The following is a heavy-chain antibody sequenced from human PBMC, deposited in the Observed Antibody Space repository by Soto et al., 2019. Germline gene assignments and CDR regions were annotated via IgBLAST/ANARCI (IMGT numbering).Heavy chain of an antibody. D-gene: IGHD2-2*01. V-gene: IGHV1-8*01. CDR2: MNPNSGNT. CDR1: GYTFTSYD. CDR3: ASLASSSSTSCFPPLNFYYCLYG. J-gene: IGHJ6*03. Sequence: ASVKLSCKASGYTFTSYDINWVRQATGQGLEWMGWMNPNSGNTGYAQKFQGRVTMTRNTSISTAYMELSSLRSEDTAVYYCASLASSSSTSCFPPLNFYYCLYGWG.